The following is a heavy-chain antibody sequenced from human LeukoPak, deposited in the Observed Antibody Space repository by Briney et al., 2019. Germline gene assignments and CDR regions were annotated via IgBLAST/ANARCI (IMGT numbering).Heavy chain of an antibody. D-gene: IGHD2-2*01. CDR2: ISYDGSNK. CDR1: GFTFSSYG. J-gene: IGHJ4*02. CDR3: AKLYCSSTSCTDY. Sequence: GRSLRLSCAASGFTFSSYGMHWVRQAPGKGLEWVAVISYDGSNKYYADSVKGRFTISRDNSKNTLYLQMNSLRAEDTAVYYCAKLYCSSTSCTDYWDQGTLVTVSS. V-gene: IGHV3-30*18.